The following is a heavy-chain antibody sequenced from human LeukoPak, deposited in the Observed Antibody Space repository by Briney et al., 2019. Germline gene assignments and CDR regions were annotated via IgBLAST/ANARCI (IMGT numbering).Heavy chain of an antibody. CDR1: GFTFSSHS. V-gene: IGHV3-21*01. CDR3: ARDLSSSTSCYSY. D-gene: IGHD2-2*01. CDR2: ISPSGNYI. Sequence: GGSLRLSRAASGFTFSSHSMNWVRQAPGKGLEWVSSISPSGNYIYYADSVEGRFTISRDNAKNSLYLQMNSLRAEDTAVYYCARDLSSSTSCYSYWGQGTLVTVSS. J-gene: IGHJ4*02.